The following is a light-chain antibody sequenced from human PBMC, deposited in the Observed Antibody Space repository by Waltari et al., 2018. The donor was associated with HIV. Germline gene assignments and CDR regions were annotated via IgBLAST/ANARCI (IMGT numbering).Light chain of an antibody. CDR2: DVT. Sequence: QPALTQPRSVSGSPGQSVTISCTGTSSDVGGYNYVSWYQQHPGKAPKLMIWDVTKRPSGVPDRFSGSRSGNMASLTISGLQADDEADYYCCSYAGTFTWVFGGGTRLTVL. V-gene: IGLV2-11*01. CDR1: SSDVGGYNY. CDR3: CSYAGTFTWV. J-gene: IGLJ3*02.